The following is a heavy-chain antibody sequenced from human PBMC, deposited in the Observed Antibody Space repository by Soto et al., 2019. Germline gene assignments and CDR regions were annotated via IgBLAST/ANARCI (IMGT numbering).Heavy chain of an antibody. CDR2: IIPIFGTA. CDR3: ARALAYCSSTSCP. J-gene: IGHJ5*02. D-gene: IGHD2-2*01. Sequence: ASVKVSCKASGGTFSSYAISWVRQAPGQGLEWMGGIIPIFGTANYAQKFQGRVTMTRDTSISTAYMELSRLRSDDTAVYYCARALAYCSSTSCPWGQGTLVTVSS. CDR1: GGTFSSYA. V-gene: IGHV1-69*05.